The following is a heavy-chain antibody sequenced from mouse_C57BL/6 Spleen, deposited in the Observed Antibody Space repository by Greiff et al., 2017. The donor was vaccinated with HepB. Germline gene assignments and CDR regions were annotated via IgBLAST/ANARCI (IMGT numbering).Heavy chain of an antibody. Sequence: QVQLQQPGTELVKPGASVKLSCKASGYTFTSYWMHWVKQRPGQGLEWIGNINPSNGGTNYNEKFKSKATLTVDKSSSAAYMQRSSLTSEDSAVYYGARWGWGGSGYVVYYAMDYWGQGTSVTVSS. D-gene: IGHD3-2*02. V-gene: IGHV1-53*01. CDR2: INPSNGGT. J-gene: IGHJ4*01. CDR3: ARWGWGGSGYVVYYAMDY. CDR1: GYTFTSYW.